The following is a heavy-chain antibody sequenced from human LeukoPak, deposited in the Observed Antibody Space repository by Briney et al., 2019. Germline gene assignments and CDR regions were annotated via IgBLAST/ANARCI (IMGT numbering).Heavy chain of an antibody. J-gene: IGHJ4*02. D-gene: IGHD2-2*01. V-gene: IGHV3-30-3*01. CDR1: GFTFSSYA. Sequence: GGSLSLSCAASGFTFSSYAMLCVRHAPGKGREWVAVISYDGSNIYYADSVKGRFTISRDNSKNTLNLQMNSLRAEDTAVYYCARGIASAYDYWGQGTLVTVSS. CDR2: ISYDGSNI. CDR3: ARGIASAYDY.